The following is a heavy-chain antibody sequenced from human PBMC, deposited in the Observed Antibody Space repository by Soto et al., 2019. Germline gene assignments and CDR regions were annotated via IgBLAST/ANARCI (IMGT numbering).Heavy chain of an antibody. V-gene: IGHV3-23*01. D-gene: IGHD2-15*01. CDR1: GFTFSNYA. Sequence: GGSXRLSCTASGFTFSNYAMSWVRQAPGKGLEWVSIFSSSGGGTYYADSVKGRFTISRDNSKNTLYLQMNSLRAEDTAVYYCTKANRYCSGANCLTFDYWGLGTLVTVSS. CDR3: TKANRYCSGANCLTFDY. CDR2: FSSSGGGT. J-gene: IGHJ4*02.